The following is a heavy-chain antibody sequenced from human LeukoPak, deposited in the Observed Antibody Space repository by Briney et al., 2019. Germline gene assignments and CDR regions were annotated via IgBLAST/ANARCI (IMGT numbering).Heavy chain of an antibody. CDR3: ARGGARRDYSNYGRPNDY. J-gene: IGHJ4*02. CDR2: INHSGST. D-gene: IGHD4-11*01. CDR1: GGSFSGYY. Sequence: SETLSLTCAVYGGSFSGYYWSWIRQPPGKGLEWIGEINHSGSTNYNPSLKSRATISVDTSKNQFSLKLSSVTAADTAVYYCARGGARRDYSNYGRPNDYWGQGTLVTVSS. V-gene: IGHV4-34*01.